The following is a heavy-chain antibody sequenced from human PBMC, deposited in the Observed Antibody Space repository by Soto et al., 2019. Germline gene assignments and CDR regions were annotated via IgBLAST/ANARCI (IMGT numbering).Heavy chain of an antibody. D-gene: IGHD4-17*01. J-gene: IGHJ3*02. CDR3: AHPRGYGVFDAVDI. Sequence: PGGSLRLSCAASGFIFSTYAMKWVRQAPGKGLEWVSAISNSGDSAYYAESVRGRFTISRDNSINTLYLQMRSLRPEDTAVYYCAHPRGYGVFDAVDIWGQGTMVTVSS. V-gene: IGHV3-23*01. CDR1: GFIFSTYA. CDR2: ISNSGDSA.